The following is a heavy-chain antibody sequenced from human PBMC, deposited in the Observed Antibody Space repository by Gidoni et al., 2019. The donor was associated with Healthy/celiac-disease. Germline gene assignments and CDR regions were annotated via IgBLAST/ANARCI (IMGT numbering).Heavy chain of an antibody. Sequence: QVQLQQWGAGLLKPSETLSLTCAVYGGSFSGYYWSWIRQPPGKGLEWIGEINHSGSTNYNPSLKRRVNISVDKSKKQFSLKLSSVTAADTAVYYCARGGQSLQCPLDYWGQGTLVTVSS. CDR3: ARGGQSLQCPLDY. CDR2: INHSGST. V-gene: IGHV4-34*01. D-gene: IGHD1-1*01. J-gene: IGHJ4*02. CDR1: GGSFSGYY.